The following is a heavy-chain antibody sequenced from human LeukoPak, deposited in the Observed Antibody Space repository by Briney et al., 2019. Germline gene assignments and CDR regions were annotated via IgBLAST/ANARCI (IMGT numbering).Heavy chain of an antibody. Sequence: PSGTLSLTCAVSGGSISSSNWWSWVRQPPGKGLEWIEEIYHSGSTIYNPSLKSRDTISVDKSKHQLSSKLNSVTAADTVMYHCARGGGQWTWFDYWGQGTLVTVSS. CDR3: ARGGGQWTWFDY. CDR1: GGSISSSNW. D-gene: IGHD2-8*01. J-gene: IGHJ4*02. CDR2: IYHSGST. V-gene: IGHV4-4*02.